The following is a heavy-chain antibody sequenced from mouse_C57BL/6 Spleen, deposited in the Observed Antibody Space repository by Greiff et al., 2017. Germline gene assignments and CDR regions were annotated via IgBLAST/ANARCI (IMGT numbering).Heavy chain of an antibody. V-gene: IGHV1-54*01. J-gene: IGHJ4*01. D-gene: IGHD1-1*01. Sequence: QVQLMVSGAELVRPGTSVTVSCKASGYAFTNYLIEWVKQRPGQGLAWIGVINPGSGGPTYNEKFKGKATLTADKSSSTAYMQLSSLPSEDAAVYFCSGSGVLLRRWGDYWGQGTSVTVSS. CDR2: INPGSGGP. CDR1: GYAFTNYL. CDR3: SGSGVLLRRWGDY.